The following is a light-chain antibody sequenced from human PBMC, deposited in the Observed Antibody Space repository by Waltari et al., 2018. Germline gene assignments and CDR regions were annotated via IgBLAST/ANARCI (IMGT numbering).Light chain of an antibody. Sequence: DVVMTQSPLSLPVTPGQLASISCRSSQSLVYRDGDTYLNWFHQRPGQSPRRLIYKVSNRDAGVPDRFNGSGSGTDFTLKISRVEAEDVGVYYCMQGTHWPPYTFGQGTKLEIK. CDR2: KVS. CDR1: QSLVYRDGDTY. V-gene: IGKV2-30*01. CDR3: MQGTHWPPYT. J-gene: IGKJ2*01.